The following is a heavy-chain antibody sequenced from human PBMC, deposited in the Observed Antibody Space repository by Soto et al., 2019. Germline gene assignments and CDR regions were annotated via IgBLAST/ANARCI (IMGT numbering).Heavy chain of an antibody. CDR2: IYYSGST. D-gene: IGHD2-15*01. CDR1: GGSISSSSYF. Sequence: SQTLSLPCTVSGGSISSSSYFWGWIRQPPGKALEWIGTIYYSGSTYYNPSLKSRVTISVDTSKNQFSLKLSSVTAADTAVYYCARHGAGERTSATLDIWGQGTMVTVSS. J-gene: IGHJ3*02. CDR3: ARHGAGERTSATLDI. V-gene: IGHV4-39*01.